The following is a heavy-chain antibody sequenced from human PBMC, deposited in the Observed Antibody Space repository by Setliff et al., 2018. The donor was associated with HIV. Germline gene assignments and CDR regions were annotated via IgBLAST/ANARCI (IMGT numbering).Heavy chain of an antibody. J-gene: IGHJ3*02. Sequence: PSETLSLTCAVYGGSFSGYYWTWIRQSPRKGLEWIADINHSGNTNYNPSLKSRVTISVDTSKNQFSLKMRSETAADTAIYFCARAEWIQLWFGAFDIWGQGTMVTVSS. CDR1: GGSFSGYY. CDR3: ARAEWIQLWFGAFDI. CDR2: INHSGNT. V-gene: IGHV4-34*01. D-gene: IGHD5-18*01.